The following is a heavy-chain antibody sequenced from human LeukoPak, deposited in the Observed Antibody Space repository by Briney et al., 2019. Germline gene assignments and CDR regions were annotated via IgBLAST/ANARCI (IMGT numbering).Heavy chain of an antibody. CDR2: ISGSGGGT. Sequence: GGSLRLSCSASGFTFSSNAMSWVRQASGKGLEGVAGISGSGGGTYYADSMKGRFTISRDNSKNTLSLQTNSLRVEDTAVYYCARVGYNFGLDYWGQGALVTVSS. V-gene: IGHV3-23*01. CDR1: GFTFSSNA. D-gene: IGHD5-18*01. CDR3: ARVGYNFGLDY. J-gene: IGHJ4*02.